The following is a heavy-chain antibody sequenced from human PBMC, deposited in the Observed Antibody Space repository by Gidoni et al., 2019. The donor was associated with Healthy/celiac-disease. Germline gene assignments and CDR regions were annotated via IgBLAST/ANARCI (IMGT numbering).Heavy chain of an antibody. CDR1: GGSFSVYY. CDR2: INHSGST. Sequence: QAQLQQWGAGLLTPSETLSLTCAVYGGSFSVYYWSWIRQPPGKGLEWIGEINHSGSTNYNPSLKSRVTISVDTSKNQFSLKLSSVTAADTAVYYCARGRRIQLWLPAIVRFDPWGQGTLVTVSS. CDR3: ARGRRIQLWLPAIVRFDP. D-gene: IGHD5-18*01. V-gene: IGHV4-34*01. J-gene: IGHJ5*02.